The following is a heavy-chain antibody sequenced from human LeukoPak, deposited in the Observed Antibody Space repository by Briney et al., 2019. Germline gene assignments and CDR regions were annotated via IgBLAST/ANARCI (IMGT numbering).Heavy chain of an antibody. D-gene: IGHD3-22*01. CDR1: GFTFSSYG. CDR2: IRYDGSNK. J-gene: IGHJ5*02. V-gene: IGHV3-30*02. CDR3: AKDLMIVPRAWFDP. Sequence: GGSLRLSCAASGFTFSSYGMHWVRQAPGKGLEWGAFIRYDGSNKYYADSVKGRFTISRDNSKNTLYLQMNSLRAEDTAVYYCAKDLMIVPRAWFDPWGQRTLVTVSS.